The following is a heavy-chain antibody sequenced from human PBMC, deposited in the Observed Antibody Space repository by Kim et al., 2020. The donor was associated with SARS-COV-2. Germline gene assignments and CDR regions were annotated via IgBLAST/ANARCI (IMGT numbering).Heavy chain of an antibody. Sequence: DTRYSPSFQGQVTSSADKSISTAYLQWSSLKASDTAMYFCANTITSTGFFDAWGQGTLLTVSS. CDR2: DT. V-gene: IGHV5-51*01. D-gene: IGHD5-12*01. CDR3: ANTITSTGFFDA. J-gene: IGHJ4*02.